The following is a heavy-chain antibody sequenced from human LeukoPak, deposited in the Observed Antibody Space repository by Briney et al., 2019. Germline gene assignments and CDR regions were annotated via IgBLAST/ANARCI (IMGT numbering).Heavy chain of an antibody. CDR2: ISSSGSTI. D-gene: IGHD2-2*02. Sequence: GGSLRLSCAASAFTLSDYYMSWIRQAPGKGLEWGSYISSSGSTIYYADSVKGRFTISRDNAKNSLYLQMNSLRAEDTAVYYCARDRDPYCSSTSCYTPDYWGHGTLVTVSS. CDR1: AFTLSDYY. CDR3: ARDRDPYCSSTSCYTPDY. V-gene: IGHV3-11*01. J-gene: IGHJ4*01.